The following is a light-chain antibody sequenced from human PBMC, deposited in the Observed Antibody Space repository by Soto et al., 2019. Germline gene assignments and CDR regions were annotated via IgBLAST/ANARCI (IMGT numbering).Light chain of an antibody. CDR2: AAS. J-gene: IGKJ4*01. Sequence: DIQMTQSPSSLSASVGDRVTITCRASQGITNFLAWYQQKPGKVPKLLIYAASTLQSGVPSRFSGSGFGTDFTLTISSLQSEDVATYYCQKYSSAPLTFGGGTKVYIK. CDR3: QKYSSAPLT. V-gene: IGKV1-27*01. CDR1: QGITNF.